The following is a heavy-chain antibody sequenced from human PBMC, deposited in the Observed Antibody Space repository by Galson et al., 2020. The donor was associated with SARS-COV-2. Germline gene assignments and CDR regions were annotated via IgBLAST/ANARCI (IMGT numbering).Heavy chain of an antibody. Sequence: GESLQISCAASGLTFSNTAMNWVRQAPGKGLEWLSYISMSGITIYYADSVKGRFTISRDNAENSLYLQMNSRRAEDTGIYYCATGDVWFESWGQGTLVTVSS. CDR1: GLTFSNTA. J-gene: IGHJ5*01. CDR2: ISMSGITI. CDR3: ATGDVWFES. D-gene: IGHD7-27*01. V-gene: IGHV3-48*03.